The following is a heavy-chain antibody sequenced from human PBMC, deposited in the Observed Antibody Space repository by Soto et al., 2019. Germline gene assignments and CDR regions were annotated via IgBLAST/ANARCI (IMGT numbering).Heavy chain of an antibody. CDR1: GFTFSSYG. CDR3: AKDLGYGDYAPGY. CDR2: ISYDGSNK. D-gene: IGHD4-17*01. Sequence: LSLSCAASGFTFSSYGMHWARQAPGKGLEWVAVISYDGSNKYYADSVKGRFTISRDNSKNTLYLQMNSLRAEDTAVYYCAKDLGYGDYAPGYWGQGTLVTVSS. J-gene: IGHJ4*02. V-gene: IGHV3-30*18.